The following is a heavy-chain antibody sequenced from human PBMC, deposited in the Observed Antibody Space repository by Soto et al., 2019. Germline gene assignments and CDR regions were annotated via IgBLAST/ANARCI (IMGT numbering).Heavy chain of an antibody. CDR2: ISGSGGST. J-gene: IGHJ4*02. CDR1: VLTFSSYA. Sequence: EGSLRLSCAASVLTFSSYAMSWVRQATGKGMEWVSAISGSGGSTYYADSVKGRFTISRDNAKNTLYLQMNSLRAEDTAVYYCAYYYSCGGRRDDHCVKGT. D-gene: IGHD3-22*01. V-gene: IGHV3-23*01. CDR3: AYYYSCGGRRDDH.